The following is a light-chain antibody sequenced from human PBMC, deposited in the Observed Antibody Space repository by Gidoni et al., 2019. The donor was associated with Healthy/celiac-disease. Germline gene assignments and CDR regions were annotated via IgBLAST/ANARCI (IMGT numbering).Light chain of an antibody. CDR1: QSISSY. CDR2: ATS. Sequence: DIPMTQSPSSLSASVGDRVTITCRASQSISSYLNWYQQKPGKAPKLLIDATSSLQSGVPSRFSGSGSETDFTLTISSLQPEDFATYYWQQSYSTPLTFGQXTKVEIK. J-gene: IGKJ1*01. CDR3: QQSYSTPLT. V-gene: IGKV1-39*01.